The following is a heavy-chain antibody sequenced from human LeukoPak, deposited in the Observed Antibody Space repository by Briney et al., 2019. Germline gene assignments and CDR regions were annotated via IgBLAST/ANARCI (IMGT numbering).Heavy chain of an antibody. CDR1: GFTFTSYG. CDR3: ARDLFRVGIFGVYSGFSPWDY. Sequence: GGSLRLSCAASGFTFTSYGISWVRQAPGQGLEWMGWISAYNGNTNYAQKLQGRVTMTTDTSTSTAYMELRSLRSDDTAVYYCARDLFRVGIFGVYSGFSPWDYWGQGTLVTVSS. J-gene: IGHJ4*02. CDR2: ISAYNGNT. V-gene: IGHV1-18*01. D-gene: IGHD3-3*01.